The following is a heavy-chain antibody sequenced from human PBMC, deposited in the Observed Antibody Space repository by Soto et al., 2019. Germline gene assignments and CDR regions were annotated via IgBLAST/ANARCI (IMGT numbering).Heavy chain of an antibody. V-gene: IGHV3-30*04. CDR3: VRDRGSTYGTDCNFDL. D-gene: IGHD2-21*02. CDR2: IMHDGTKT. J-gene: IGHJ2*01. Sequence: QVQLVESGGGVVEPGRSLRLSCVVSGFSFNNYAMHWVRQAPGKGLEWVAHIMHDGTKTDYLASVRGRFSISRDNSKKTPDLQMNGLRNDDTSLSYCVRDRGSTYGTDCNFDLWGRGPLVPVSS. CDR1: GFSFNNYA.